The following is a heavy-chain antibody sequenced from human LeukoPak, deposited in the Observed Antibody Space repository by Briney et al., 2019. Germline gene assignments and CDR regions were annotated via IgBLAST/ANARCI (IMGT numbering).Heavy chain of an antibody. CDR3: ARGTFGGFPLRGFQD. CDR2: ISSPGTTT. V-gene: IGHV3-11*04. Sequence: GGSLRLSCAASGFRFSDYYMTWIRQAPGQGLKWVAYISSPGTTTFYADSVKDRFTVSRDNAKNSLYLQMNDLRAEDTAVYYCARGTFGGFPLRGFQDWAQGTLVSVSS. D-gene: IGHD4-23*01. J-gene: IGHJ1*01. CDR1: GFRFSDYY.